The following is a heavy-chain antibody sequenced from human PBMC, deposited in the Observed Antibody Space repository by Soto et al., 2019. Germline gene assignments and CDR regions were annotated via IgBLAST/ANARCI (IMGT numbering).Heavy chain of an antibody. CDR1: GSSINSSGYY. D-gene: IGHD3-3*02. CDR3: ARLPSRHLVDY. Sequence: SETLSLTCTVSGSSINSSGYYWGWIRQPPGKGLEWIGSMFYGVSTYYNPSLKSRVTVSVDTSKNQFSLNLRSVTAADTAVYYCARLPSRHLVDYWGQGTLVTVPQ. V-gene: IGHV4-39*01. CDR2: MFYGVST. J-gene: IGHJ4*02.